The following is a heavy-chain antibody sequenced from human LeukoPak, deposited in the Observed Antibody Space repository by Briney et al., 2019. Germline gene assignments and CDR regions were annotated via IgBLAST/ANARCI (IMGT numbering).Heavy chain of an antibody. D-gene: IGHD6-13*01. Sequence: GGSLRLSCAASGFTFSSYAMSWVRQAPGKGLEWVSAISGSGGSTYYADSVKGRFTISRDNSKNTLYLQMNSLRAEDTAVYYCATQEYSSSWYLTPLDYWGQGTLVTVSS. J-gene: IGHJ4*02. V-gene: IGHV3-23*01. CDR3: ATQEYSSSWYLTPLDY. CDR2: ISGSGGST. CDR1: GFTFSSYA.